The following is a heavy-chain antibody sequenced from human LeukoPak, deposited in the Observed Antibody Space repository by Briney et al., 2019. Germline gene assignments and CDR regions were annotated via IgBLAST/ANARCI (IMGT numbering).Heavy chain of an antibody. V-gene: IGHV4-39*01. D-gene: IGHD3-10*01. CDR3: ARLRPLWLGAFDI. CDR1: GGSISSSSYY. CDR2: IYYSGST. J-gene: IGHJ3*02. Sequence: PSETLSLTCTVSGGSISSSSYYWGWIRQPPGKGLEWIGSIYYSGSTYYNPSLKSRVTISVDTSKNQFSLKLSSVTAADTAVYYCARLRPLWLGAFDIWGQGTMVTVSS.